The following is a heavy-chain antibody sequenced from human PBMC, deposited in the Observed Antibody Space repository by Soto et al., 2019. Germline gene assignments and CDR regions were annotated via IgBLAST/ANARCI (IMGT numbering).Heavy chain of an antibody. CDR1: GFPFTVFW. V-gene: IGHV3-7*01. J-gene: IGHJ1*01. Sequence: EVQLVESGGALVQPGGSLRLSCAASGFPFTVFWMSWVRRVPGMGLEWLANINQGGSETYYVDSVKGRFTISRDNAANLVYLEMNSLRAEDTAVYYCARDGPIQQLGQSYQFWGQGTLVTVSS. CDR3: ARDGPIQQLGQSYQF. D-gene: IGHD4-4*01. CDR2: INQGGSET.